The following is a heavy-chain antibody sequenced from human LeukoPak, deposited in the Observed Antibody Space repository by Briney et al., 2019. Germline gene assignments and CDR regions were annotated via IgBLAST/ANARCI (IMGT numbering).Heavy chain of an antibody. CDR2: SSSSDDGK. Sequence: PGGSLRLSCTASGLSLNNYAMSWVRQVPGKGLEWVSASSSSDDGKWYAESVRGRFTISRDTSKNTVYLQMHSLRAEDTAVYYCAKESLRVVPSATFDYWGQGTLVTVSS. V-gene: IGHV3-23*01. CDR1: GLSLNNYA. J-gene: IGHJ4*02. D-gene: IGHD2-2*01. CDR3: AKESLRVVPSATFDY.